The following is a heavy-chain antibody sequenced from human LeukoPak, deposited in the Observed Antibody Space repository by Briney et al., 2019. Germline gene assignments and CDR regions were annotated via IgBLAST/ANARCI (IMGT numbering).Heavy chain of an antibody. D-gene: IGHD3-10*01. V-gene: IGHV4-31*03. Sequence: SQTLSLTCTVSGDSIINGSYYWSWIRQPPGKGLEWIGCIYYSGGTYYNPSLKSRVIISLDTSKNQLSLKLSSLTAADTAFYYCARDGRLWFGETNWFDPWGQGTLVTVSS. CDR3: ARDGRLWFGETNWFDP. J-gene: IGHJ5*02. CDR2: IYYSGGT. CDR1: GDSIINGSYY.